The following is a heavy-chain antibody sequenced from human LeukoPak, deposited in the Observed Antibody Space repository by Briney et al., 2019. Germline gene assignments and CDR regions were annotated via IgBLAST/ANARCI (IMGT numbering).Heavy chain of an antibody. Sequence: ASVKVSCKASGYTFIRYYIHWVRQAPGQRPGWMGIVNPSGDSTNYAQKFQGRVTMTRDTSTSTVYMELSSLRSEDTAVYYCARWTTTYLDYWGQGTLVTVSS. CDR2: VNPSGDST. D-gene: IGHD3/OR15-3a*01. CDR1: GYTFIRYY. V-gene: IGHV1-46*01. CDR3: ARWTTTYLDY. J-gene: IGHJ4*02.